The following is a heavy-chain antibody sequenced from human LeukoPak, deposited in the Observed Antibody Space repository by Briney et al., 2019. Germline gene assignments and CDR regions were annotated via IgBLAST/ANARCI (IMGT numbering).Heavy chain of an antibody. CDR3: ARESYSSSYLLDF. V-gene: IGHV4-4*07. J-gene: IGHJ4*02. CDR1: GGSISSYY. CDR2: IYTSGST. Sequence: PSETLSLTCTVSGGSISSYYWSWIRQPAGKGLEWIGRIYTSGSTNYNPSLKSRVTMSVDTSKNQISLKVNSVTAADTAVYYCARESYSSSYLLDFWGQGTLVTVSS. D-gene: IGHD6-6*01.